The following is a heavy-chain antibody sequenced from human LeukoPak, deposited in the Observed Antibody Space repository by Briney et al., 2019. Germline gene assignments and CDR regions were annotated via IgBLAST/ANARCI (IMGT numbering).Heavy chain of an antibody. D-gene: IGHD2-2*01. J-gene: IGHJ3*02. Sequence: ASVKVSCKASGYTFTGYYLHWVRQAPGQGLEWMGWINPNSGGTNYAQKFQGWVTMTRDTSISTAYMELSRLRSDDTAVYYCAKGVLPAAMRGVGDAFDIWGQGTMVTVSS. V-gene: IGHV1-2*04. CDR2: INPNSGGT. CDR3: AKGVLPAAMRGVGDAFDI. CDR1: GYTFTGYY.